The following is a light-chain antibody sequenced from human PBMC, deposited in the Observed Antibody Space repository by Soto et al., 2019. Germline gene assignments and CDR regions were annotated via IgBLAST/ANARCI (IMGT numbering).Light chain of an antibody. V-gene: IGLV1-40*01. Sequence: QSVLTQPPSVSGAPGQRVTISCTGSSSNIGAGYDVHWYQQLPGTAPKLLIYGNSNRPSGVPDRFSGSKSGTSASLAITGLQAEYEADYYCQSYDSSLSGYVFGTGTKXAV. J-gene: IGLJ1*01. CDR2: GNS. CDR3: QSYDSSLSGYV. CDR1: SSNIGAGYD.